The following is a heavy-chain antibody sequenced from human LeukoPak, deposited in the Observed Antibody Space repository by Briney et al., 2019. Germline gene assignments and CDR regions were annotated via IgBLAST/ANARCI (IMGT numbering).Heavy chain of an antibody. CDR2: IYSGGST. D-gene: IGHD4-17*01. J-gene: IGHJ4*02. V-gene: IGHV3-53*01. Sequence: GGSLRLSCAASGFTVSSNYMSWVRQAPGKGLEWVSVIYSGGSTYYADSVKGRFTISRDNSKNTLYLQMNSLRAEDTAVYYCARDDYGDYPFDYWGQGTLVTVSS. CDR3: ARDDYGDYPFDY. CDR1: GFTVSSNY.